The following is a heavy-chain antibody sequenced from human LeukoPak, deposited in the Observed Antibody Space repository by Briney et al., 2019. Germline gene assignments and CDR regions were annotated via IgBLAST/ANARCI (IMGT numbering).Heavy chain of an antibody. J-gene: IGHJ4*02. V-gene: IGHV4-31*03. Sequence: SQTLSLTCTVSGGSISSGGYYWSWIRQHPGKGLEWIGYIYYSGSTYYNPSLKSRVTISVDTSKNQFSLKLSPVTAADTAVYYCARGDGSGSQGFDYWGQGTLVTVSS. D-gene: IGHD3-10*01. CDR3: ARGDGSGSQGFDY. CDR2: IYYSGST. CDR1: GGSISSGGYY.